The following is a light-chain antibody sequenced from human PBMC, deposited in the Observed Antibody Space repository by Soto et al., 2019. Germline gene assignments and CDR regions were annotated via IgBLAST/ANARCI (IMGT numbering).Light chain of an antibody. J-gene: IGKJ2*01. Sequence: DIQMTQSPSTLSASVGDRVTITCRASQSISPWLAWYQQKPGKAPKLLIYKASSLESGVPSRFSGSGSETEFTLTISSLQPDDFATYYCQQYKSYPYTFGQGTKLEI. V-gene: IGKV1-5*03. CDR1: QSISPW. CDR2: KAS. CDR3: QQYKSYPYT.